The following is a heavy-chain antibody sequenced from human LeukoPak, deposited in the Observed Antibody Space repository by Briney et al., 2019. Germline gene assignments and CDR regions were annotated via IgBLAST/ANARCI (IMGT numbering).Heavy chain of an antibody. J-gene: IGHJ4*02. V-gene: IGHV4-4*07. Sequence: SETLSLTCTVAGGSISSYYWSWIRQPAGKGLEWIGRIYTSGSTNYNPSLKSRVTISLDTSKNQFSLKLSSVTAADTAVYYCAGHHPRNTVDFWGQGTLVTVSS. CDR3: AGHHPRNTVDF. CDR2: IYTSGST. CDR1: GGSISSYY. D-gene: IGHD2/OR15-2a*01.